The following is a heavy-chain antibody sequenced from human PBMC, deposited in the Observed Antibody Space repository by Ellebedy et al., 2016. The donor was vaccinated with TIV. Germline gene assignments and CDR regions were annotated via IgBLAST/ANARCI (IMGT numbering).Heavy chain of an antibody. D-gene: IGHD2-15*01. CDR3: ARGAVDYYYGMDV. V-gene: IGHV1-18*04. CDR2: ISAYNGNT. J-gene: IGHJ6*02. CDR1: GYTFTGYY. Sequence: ASVKVSXKASGYTFTGYYMHWVRQAPGQGLEWMGWISAYNGNTNYAQKLQGRVTMTTDTSTSTAYMELRSLRSDDTAVYYCARGAVDYYYGMDVWGQGTTVTVSS.